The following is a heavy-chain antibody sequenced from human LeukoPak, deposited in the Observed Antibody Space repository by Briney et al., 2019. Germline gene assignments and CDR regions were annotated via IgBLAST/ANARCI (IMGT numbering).Heavy chain of an antibody. Sequence: ASVKVSCKASGYTFTGHYMHWVRQAPGQGLEWMGWINPNSGGTNYAQKFQGRVTMTRDTSISTAYMELTRLRSDDTAVYYCARARTITGLDYWGQGTLVTVSS. D-gene: IGHD1-20*01. CDR1: GYTFTGHY. V-gene: IGHV1-2*02. CDR3: ARARTITGLDY. CDR2: INPNSGGT. J-gene: IGHJ4*02.